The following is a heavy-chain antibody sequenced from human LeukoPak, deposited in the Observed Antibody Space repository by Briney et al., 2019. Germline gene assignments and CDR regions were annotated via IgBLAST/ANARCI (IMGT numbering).Heavy chain of an antibody. V-gene: IGHV4-34*01. CDR1: GGSFSGYY. J-gene: IGHJ4*02. D-gene: IGHD6-13*01. Sequence: SETLSLTCAVYGGSFSGYYWSWIRQPPGRGLEWIGEINHSGSTNYNPSLKSRVTISVDTSKNRFSLKLSSVTAADTAVYYCARGFGSSWYIDYWGQGTLVTVSS. CDR2: INHSGST. CDR3: ARGFGSSWYIDY.